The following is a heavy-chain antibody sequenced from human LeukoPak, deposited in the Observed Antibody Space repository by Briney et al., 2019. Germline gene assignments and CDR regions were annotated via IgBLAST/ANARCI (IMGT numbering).Heavy chain of an antibody. D-gene: IGHD2-2*01. Sequence: SQTLSLTCTVSGGSISSGDYYWSWIRQPPGKGLEWIGYIYYSGSTYYNPSLKSRVTISVGTSKNQFSLKLSSVTAADTAAYYCARSTVEPGPYYYGMDVWGQGTTVTVSS. J-gene: IGHJ6*02. CDR3: ARSTVEPGPYYYGMDV. V-gene: IGHV4-30-4*01. CDR2: IYYSGST. CDR1: GGSISSGDYY.